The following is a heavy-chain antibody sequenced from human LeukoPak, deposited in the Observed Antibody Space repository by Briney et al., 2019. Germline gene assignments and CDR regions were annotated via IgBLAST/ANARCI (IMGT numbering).Heavy chain of an antibody. V-gene: IGHV3-48*04. CDR2: ITSSSSVI. Sequence: GGSLRLSCAASGFSFSDYTMNWVRQAPGKGLEWVSYITSSSSVIYYADSVKGRFTISRDNAKNSLYLQMNSLRAEDTAVYYCARGLPTGIDYFDYWGQGTLVTVSS. CDR1: GFSFSDYT. D-gene: IGHD2-21*01. CDR3: ARGLPTGIDYFDY. J-gene: IGHJ4*02.